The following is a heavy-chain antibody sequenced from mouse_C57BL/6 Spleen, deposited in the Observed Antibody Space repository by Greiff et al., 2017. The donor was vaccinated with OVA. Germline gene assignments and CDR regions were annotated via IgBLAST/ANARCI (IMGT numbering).Heavy chain of an antibody. V-gene: IGHV1-82*01. D-gene: IGHD1-1*01. CDR1: GYAFSSSW. Sequence: QVQLQQSGPELVKPGASVKISCKASGYAFSSSWMNWVKQRPGKGLEWIGRIYPGDGDTNYNGKFKGKATLTADKSSSTAYMQLSSLTSEDSAVYFCARTSITTVVEGFAYWGQGTLVTVSA. CDR2: IYPGDGDT. CDR3: ARTSITTVVEGFAY. J-gene: IGHJ3*01.